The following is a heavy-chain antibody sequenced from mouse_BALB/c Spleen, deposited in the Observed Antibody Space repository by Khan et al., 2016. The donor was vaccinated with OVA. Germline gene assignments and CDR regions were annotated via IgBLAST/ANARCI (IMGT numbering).Heavy chain of an antibody. J-gene: IGHJ2*01. CDR2: IYPGSGNT. CDR3: ARLDTTSLDY. Sequence: QVQLQQSGTDLARPGASVKVSCKASGYIFTDFYITWVKQRTGQGLEWIGEIYPGSGNTYYNEHFKGKASLTADKSSNTAYMQLSSLTSEDSAVYFGARLDTTSLDYWGQGTTLTVSS. V-gene: IGHV1-77*01. D-gene: IGHD2-3*01. CDR1: GYIFTDFY.